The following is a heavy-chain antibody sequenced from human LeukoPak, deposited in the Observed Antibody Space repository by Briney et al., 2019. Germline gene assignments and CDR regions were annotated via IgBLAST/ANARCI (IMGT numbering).Heavy chain of an antibody. J-gene: IGHJ4*02. V-gene: IGHV3-30*02. CDR1: GFTFSSYG. Sequence: GGSLRLSCAASGFTFSSYGMHWVRQAPGKGLEWVAFIRYDGSNKYYADSVKGRFTISRDNSKNTLYLQMNSLRAEDTAVYYCAKDHAVVAVAATLDGDYWGQGTLVTVSS. D-gene: IGHD2-15*01. CDR2: IRYDGSNK. CDR3: AKDHAVVAVAATLDGDY.